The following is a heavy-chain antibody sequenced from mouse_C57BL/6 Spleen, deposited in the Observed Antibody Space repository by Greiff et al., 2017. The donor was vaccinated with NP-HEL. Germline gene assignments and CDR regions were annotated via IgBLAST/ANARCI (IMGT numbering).Heavy chain of an antibody. D-gene: IGHD4-1*01. V-gene: IGHV3-6*01. Sequence: DVQLQESGPGLVKPSQSLSLTCSVTGYSITSGYYWNWIRQFPGNKLEWMGYISYDGSNNYNPSLKNRISITRDTSKNQFFLKLNSVTTEDTATYYCARGELGRGYFDVWGTGTTVTVSS. J-gene: IGHJ1*03. CDR1: GYSITSGYY. CDR3: ARGELGRGYFDV. CDR2: ISYDGSN.